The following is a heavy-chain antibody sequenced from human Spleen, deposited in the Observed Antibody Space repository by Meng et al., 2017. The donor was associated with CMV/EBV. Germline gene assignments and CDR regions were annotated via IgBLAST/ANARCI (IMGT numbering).Heavy chain of an antibody. J-gene: IGHJ2*01. Sequence: VQLQQGGAGLLKPSETLSLTCAVYGGSFSGYDWSWIRQPPGKGLEWIGEINHSGSTNYNPSLKSRVTISVDTSKNQFSLKLSSVTAADTAVYYCARSTYYYDSSGRRGRYFDLWGRGTLVTVSS. D-gene: IGHD3-22*01. CDR3: ARSTYYYDSSGRRGRYFDL. CDR2: INHSGST. V-gene: IGHV4-34*01. CDR1: GGSFSGYD.